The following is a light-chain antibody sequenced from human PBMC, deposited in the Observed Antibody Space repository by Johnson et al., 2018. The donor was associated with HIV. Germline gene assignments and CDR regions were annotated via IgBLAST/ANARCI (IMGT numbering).Light chain of an antibody. CDR3: GTWDSSLSAGGV. CDR1: IANIGNNY. J-gene: IGLJ1*01. V-gene: IGLV1-51*02. Sequence: QSVLTQPPSVSAAPGQRVTISCSGGIANIGNNYVSWYQQLPGTAPKLLIYEHNKRPSGIPDRFSGSKSGTSATLAISGLQTGDEADYYCGTWDSSLSAGGVFGTGTKVTVL. CDR2: EHN.